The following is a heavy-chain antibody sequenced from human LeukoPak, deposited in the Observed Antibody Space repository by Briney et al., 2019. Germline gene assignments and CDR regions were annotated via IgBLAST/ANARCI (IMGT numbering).Heavy chain of an antibody. J-gene: IGHJ4*02. V-gene: IGHV3-7*05. CDR1: GFTFSSYW. Sequence: GGSLRLSCAASGFTFSSYWMSWVRQAPGKGLEWVANIKQDGSEEYYVDSVKGRFTISRDSAKNSLYLQMNSLRADGTAVYYCAKLGTLRYFDRRGYSDYWGQGTLVTVSS. CDR2: IKQDGSEE. CDR3: AKLGTLRYFDRRGYSDY. D-gene: IGHD3-9*01.